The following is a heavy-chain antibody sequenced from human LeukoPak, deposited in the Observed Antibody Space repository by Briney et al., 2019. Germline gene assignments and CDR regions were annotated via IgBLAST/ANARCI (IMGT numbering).Heavy chain of an antibody. CDR3: ARALRCNSWYSAY. CDR1: GLSLSTYA. V-gene: IGHV3-30*03. Sequence: GRSLRLSCVAAGLSLSTYAMQWVRQPPGKGLEWVALISDDGDDKIYADSVKGRFTTYRDNSKNTLYLQVDSLRDDDTAVYYCARALRCNSWYSAYWGQGTLVTVSS. D-gene: IGHD6-13*01. CDR2: ISDDGDDK. J-gene: IGHJ4*02.